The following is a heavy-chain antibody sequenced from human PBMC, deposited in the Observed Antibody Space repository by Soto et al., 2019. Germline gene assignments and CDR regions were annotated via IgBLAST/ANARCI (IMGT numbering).Heavy chain of an antibody. CDR1: GGSISSGGYY. CDR3: ARDPGITMVRGVPSEAGWFDP. CDR2: IYYSGST. Sequence: SETLSLTCTVSGGSISSGGYYWSWIRQHPGKGLEWIGYIYYSGSTYYNPSLKSRVTISVDTSKNQFSLKLSSVTAADTAVYYCARDPGITMVRGVPSEAGWFDPWGQGTLVTVSS. J-gene: IGHJ5*02. V-gene: IGHV4-31*03. D-gene: IGHD3-10*01.